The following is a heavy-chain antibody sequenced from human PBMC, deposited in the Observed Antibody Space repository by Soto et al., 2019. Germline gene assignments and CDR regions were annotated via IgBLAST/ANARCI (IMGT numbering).Heavy chain of an antibody. CDR1: GFTFSSYG. Sequence: GSLRLSCAASGFTFSSYGMHWVRQAPGKGLEWVAVISYDGSNKYYADSVKGRFTISRDNSKNTLYLQMNSLRAEDTAVYYCAKDAAPPYYYDSSGLDYWGQGTLVTVSS. V-gene: IGHV3-30*18. J-gene: IGHJ4*02. CDR2: ISYDGSNK. CDR3: AKDAAPPYYYDSSGLDY. D-gene: IGHD3-22*01.